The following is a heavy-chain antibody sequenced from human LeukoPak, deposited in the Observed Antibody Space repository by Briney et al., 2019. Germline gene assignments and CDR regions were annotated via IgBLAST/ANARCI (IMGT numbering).Heavy chain of an antibody. Sequence: GGSLRLSCAASGFTFSSYAMSWVRQAPGKGLEWVSAISGSGGSTYYADSVKGRFTTSRDNSKNTLYLQMNSLRAEDTAVYYCAKSPTYYDFWSGHGGPNWFDPWGQGTLVTVSS. CDR1: GFTFSSYA. V-gene: IGHV3-23*01. J-gene: IGHJ5*02. CDR3: AKSPTYYDFWSGHGGPNWFDP. CDR2: ISGSGGST. D-gene: IGHD3-3*01.